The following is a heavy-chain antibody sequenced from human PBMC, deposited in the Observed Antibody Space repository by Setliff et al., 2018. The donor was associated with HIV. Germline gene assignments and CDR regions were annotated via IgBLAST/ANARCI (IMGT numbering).Heavy chain of an antibody. CDR2: ISYSGSA. J-gene: IGHJ4*02. D-gene: IGHD2-15*01. V-gene: IGHV4-30-4*08. CDR1: GGSISSGDYY. Sequence: SETLSLTCTVSGGSISSGDYYWSWIRQPPGKGLEWIGYISYSGSAYYNPSLKSRVSISVDTSKNQFSLNLSSVTAADTALYYCAKTPTDTQYYFDYWGQGTLVTAPQ. CDR3: AKTPTDTQYYFDY.